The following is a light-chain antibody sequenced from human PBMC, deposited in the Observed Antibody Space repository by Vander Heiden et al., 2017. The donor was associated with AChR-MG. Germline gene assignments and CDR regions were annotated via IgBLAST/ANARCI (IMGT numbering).Light chain of an antibody. CDR3: QQDNNWPST. V-gene: IGKV3-15*01. CDR2: GAS. J-gene: IGKJ1*01. CDR1: QSIGTN. Sequence: EIELTQPPATQSVSPGERATLSCRASQSIGTNLAWYQQKPGQAPRVLIYGASTRAIGIPVRFRGSGSGTEFTLTISSLQSEDFALYYCQQDNNWPSTFGQGTKVEIK.